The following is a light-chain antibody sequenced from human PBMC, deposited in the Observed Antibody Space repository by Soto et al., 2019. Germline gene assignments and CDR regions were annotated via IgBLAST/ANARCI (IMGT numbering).Light chain of an antibody. CDR3: QQSGSSPPIT. J-gene: IGKJ5*01. V-gene: IGKV3-20*01. Sequence: ERVMTQPPSTLSLSPGERATLSCRASQSVSSHLAWYQQKPGQAPRLLVYGASSRATGIPDRFSGSGSGTDFTLTISRLEPEDLAAYYCQQSGSSPPITLGQGTGLEN. CDR1: QSVSSH. CDR2: GAS.